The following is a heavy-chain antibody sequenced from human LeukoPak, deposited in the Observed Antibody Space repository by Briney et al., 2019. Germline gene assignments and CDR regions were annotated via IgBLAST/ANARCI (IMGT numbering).Heavy chain of an antibody. V-gene: IGHV1-2*06. D-gene: IGHD1-26*01. Sequence: ASVKVSCKASGYTFTCYYMHWVRQAPGQGLEWMGRINPNSGGTNHAQKFQGRVTMTRDTSISTAYMELSRLRSDDTAVYYCARGDSGSYLYYFDYWGQGTLVTVSS. J-gene: IGHJ4*02. CDR1: GYTFTCYY. CDR2: INPNSGGT. CDR3: ARGDSGSYLYYFDY.